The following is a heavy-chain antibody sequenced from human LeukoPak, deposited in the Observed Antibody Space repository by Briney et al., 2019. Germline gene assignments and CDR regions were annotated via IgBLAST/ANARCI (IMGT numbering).Heavy chain of an antibody. CDR2: INPNSGGT. CDR1: GYTFTGYY. CDR3: ARESVVRGVIRHYYYGMDV. V-gene: IGHV1-2*04. D-gene: IGHD3-10*01. J-gene: IGHJ6*04. Sequence: ASVKVSCKASGYTFTGYYMHWVRQAPGQGLERMGWINPNSGGTNYAQKFQGWVTMTRDTSISTAYMGLSRLRSDDTAVYYCARESVVRGVIRHYYYGMDVWGKGTTVTVSS.